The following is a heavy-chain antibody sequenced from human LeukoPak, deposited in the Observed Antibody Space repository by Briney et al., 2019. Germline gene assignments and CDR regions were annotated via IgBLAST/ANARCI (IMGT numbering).Heavy chain of an antibody. D-gene: IGHD5-12*01. J-gene: IGHJ4*02. CDR2: ISAYNGNT. Sequence: ASVKVSCKASGYTFTSYGISWVRQAPGQGLEWMGWISAYNGNTNYAQKLQGRVTMTTDTSTSTAYMELRSLRSDDTAVYYCAIHRDHSGYDSYDYWGQGTLVTVSS. CDR3: AIHRDHSGYDSYDY. CDR1: GYTFTSYG. V-gene: IGHV1-18*01.